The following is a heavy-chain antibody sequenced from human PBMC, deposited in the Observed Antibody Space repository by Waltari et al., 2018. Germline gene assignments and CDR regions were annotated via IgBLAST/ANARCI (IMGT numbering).Heavy chain of an antibody. CDR3: AREGLRPNYYGMDV. Sequence: QVQLVQSGAEVKKPGPSVKVSCKASGGPFSSYAISWVRKAPGQGLEWMGRIIPILGIANYAQKFQGRVTITADKSTSTAYMELSSLRSEDTAVYYCAREGLRPNYYGMDVWGQGTTVTVSS. J-gene: IGHJ6*02. V-gene: IGHV1-69*04. CDR1: GGPFSSYA. CDR2: IIPILGIA. D-gene: IGHD4-17*01.